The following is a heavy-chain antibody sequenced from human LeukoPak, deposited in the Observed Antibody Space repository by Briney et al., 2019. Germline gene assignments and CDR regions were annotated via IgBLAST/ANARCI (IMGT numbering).Heavy chain of an antibody. D-gene: IGHD2-15*01. V-gene: IGHV3-23*01. CDR3: ACPRTPRYYFDY. Sequence: GGSLRLSYAASGFTFSSYAMSWVRQAPGKGLEWVSAISGSGGSTYYADSVKGRFTISRDNSKNTLYLQMDSLRAEDTAVYYCACPRTPRYYFDYWGQGTLVTVSS. CDR2: ISGSGGST. J-gene: IGHJ4*02. CDR1: GFTFSSYA.